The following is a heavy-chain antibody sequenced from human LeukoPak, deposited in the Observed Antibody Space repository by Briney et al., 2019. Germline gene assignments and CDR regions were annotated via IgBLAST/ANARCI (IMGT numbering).Heavy chain of an antibody. CDR1: GFTFGDYA. J-gene: IGHJ4*02. D-gene: IGHD2-2*01. Sequence: GGSLRLSCTAAGFTFGDYAMSWVRQAPGKGLEWVGFIRSKAYGGKTEYAASVKGRFTISRDDSKSSAYLQMSSLKTEDKGVYYCNRGIVVVPAARPFDYWGQGTLVTVSS. V-gene: IGHV3-49*04. CDR2: IRSKAYGGKT. CDR3: NRGIVVVPAARPFDY.